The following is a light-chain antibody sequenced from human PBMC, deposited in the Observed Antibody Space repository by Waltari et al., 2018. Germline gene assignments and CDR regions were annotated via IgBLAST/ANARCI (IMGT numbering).Light chain of an antibody. Sequence: QSALTQPASVSGSPGQSITISCTGTVPDVGGYNFVSWYQRHPGKAPNLMNYDFTDPPSGVSKRFPGSKSGNTASVTISGLQPEDEADYYRSSYTTRGTMVFGRGTTVTVL. V-gene: IGLV2-14*03. J-gene: IGLJ2*01. CDR2: DFT. CDR1: VPDVGGYNF. CDR3: SSYTTRGTMV.